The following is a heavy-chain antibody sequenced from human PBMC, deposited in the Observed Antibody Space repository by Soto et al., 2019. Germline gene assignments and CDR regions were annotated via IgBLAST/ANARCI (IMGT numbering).Heavy chain of an antibody. CDR1: GFTFSSYD. CDR2: IGTAGDP. CDR3: ARGAYCSGGSCYRYYYYGMDV. D-gene: IGHD2-15*01. V-gene: IGHV3-13*05. Sequence: GGSLRLSCAASGFTFSSYDMHWVRQATGKGLEWVSAIGTAGDPCYPGSVKGRFTISRENAKNSLYLQMNSLRAGDTAVYYCARGAYCSGGSCYRYYYYGMDVWGQGTTVTVSS. J-gene: IGHJ6*02.